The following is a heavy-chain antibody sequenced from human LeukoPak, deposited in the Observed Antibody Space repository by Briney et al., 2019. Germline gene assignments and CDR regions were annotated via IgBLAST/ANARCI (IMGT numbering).Heavy chain of an antibody. CDR1: GGTFSSYA. CDR3: ARDPYYDSGGYYNYYYYMDV. CDR2: IIPIFGTA. Sequence: ASVKVSCKASGGTFSSYAISWVRQAPGQGLEWMGGIIPIFGTANYAQKFQGRVTITTDESTSTAYMELSSLRSEDTAVYYCARDPYYDSGGYYNYYYYMDVWGKGTTVTVSS. D-gene: IGHD3-22*01. V-gene: IGHV1-69*05. J-gene: IGHJ6*03.